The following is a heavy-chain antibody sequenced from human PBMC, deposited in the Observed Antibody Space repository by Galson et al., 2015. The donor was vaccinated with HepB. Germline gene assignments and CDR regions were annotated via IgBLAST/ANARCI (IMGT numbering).Heavy chain of an antibody. Sequence: SLRLSCAVSGGTFTNYDMHWVRQVTGKGLDWVSVIGIDGDTHYADSVKGRFTISRENDKNSLYLQMNSLRAGDTAVYYCVRQGAVDGSWYFDLWGRGALVVVAS. V-gene: IGHV3-13*01. CDR2: IGIDGDT. CDR1: GGTFTNYD. J-gene: IGHJ2*01. D-gene: IGHD2-2*03. CDR3: VRQGAVDGSWYFDL.